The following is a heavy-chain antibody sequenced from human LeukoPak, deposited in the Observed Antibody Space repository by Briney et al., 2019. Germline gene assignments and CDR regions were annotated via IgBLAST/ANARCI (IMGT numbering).Heavy chain of an antibody. V-gene: IGHV3-30*18. Sequence: LSLTCTVSGGSISSYYWSWIRQPPGKGLEWVAVTSPDEGLKFYGDSVKGRFTISRDNAKNSLYLQMNSLRAEDTAVYYCAELGITMIGGVWGKGTTVTISS. D-gene: IGHD3-10*02. J-gene: IGHJ6*04. CDR3: AELGITMIGGV. CDR2: TSPDEGLK. CDR1: GGSISSYY.